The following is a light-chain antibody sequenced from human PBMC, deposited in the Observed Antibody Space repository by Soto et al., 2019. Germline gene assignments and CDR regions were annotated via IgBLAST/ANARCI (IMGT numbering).Light chain of an antibody. Sequence: EFVLTQSPATLSLFPGDRATLSCRASQNITHYLAWYQVKPGQAPRLLIYDASDRAPGIPARFSGSGSGTDFTLTISSPEPEDFAVYYCQEGSNWPRIFGGGTKVEIK. CDR2: DAS. V-gene: IGKV3-11*01. CDR3: QEGSNWPRI. J-gene: IGKJ4*01. CDR1: QNITHY.